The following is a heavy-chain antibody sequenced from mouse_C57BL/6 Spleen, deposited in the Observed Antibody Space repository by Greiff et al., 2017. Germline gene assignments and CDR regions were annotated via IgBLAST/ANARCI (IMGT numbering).Heavy chain of an antibody. CDR2: INYDGSST. D-gene: IGHD1-1*01. V-gene: IGHV5-16*01. CDR1: GFTFSDYY. CDR3: ARDQLTTVVEGMDY. J-gene: IGHJ4*01. Sequence: EVKLVESEGGLVQPGSSMKLSCTASGFTFSDYYMAWVRQVPEKGLEWVANINYDGSSTYYLDSLKSRFIISRDNAKNILYLQMSSLKSEDTATYYCARDQLTTVVEGMDYWGQGTSVTVSS.